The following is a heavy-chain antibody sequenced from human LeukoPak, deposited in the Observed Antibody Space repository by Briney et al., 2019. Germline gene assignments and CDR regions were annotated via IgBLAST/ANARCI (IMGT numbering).Heavy chain of an antibody. Sequence: GGSLRLSCAASGFTFSSYAMSWVRQAPGKGLEWASAISGSGGSTYYADSVKGRFTISRDNSKNTLYLQMNSLRAEDTAVYYCAKRSSSSWNYYGMDVWGQGTTVTVSS. CDR1: GFTFSSYA. D-gene: IGHD6-13*01. CDR2: ISGSGGST. CDR3: AKRSSSSWNYYGMDV. V-gene: IGHV3-23*01. J-gene: IGHJ6*02.